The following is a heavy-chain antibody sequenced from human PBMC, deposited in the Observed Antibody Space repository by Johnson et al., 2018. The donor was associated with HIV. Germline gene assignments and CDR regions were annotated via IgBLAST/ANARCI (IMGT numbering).Heavy chain of an antibody. Sequence: QVKLVESGGGVVQPGRSLRLSCAASGFTFSSYAMHWVRQAPGKGLEWVAVISYDGSNKYYADSVKGRFTISRDSSKNTLYLQMSSLKTEDTAVYYCTGVYGDWNDAFDIWGQGTMVTVSS. CDR1: GFTFSSYA. D-gene: IGHD4-17*01. CDR2: ISYDGSNK. V-gene: IGHV3-30-3*01. CDR3: TGVYGDWNDAFDI. J-gene: IGHJ3*02.